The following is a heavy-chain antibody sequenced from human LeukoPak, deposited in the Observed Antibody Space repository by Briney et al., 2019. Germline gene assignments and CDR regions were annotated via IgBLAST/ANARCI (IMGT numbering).Heavy chain of an antibody. Sequence: PGGSLRLFCAASGFTFSSYAMSWVRQAPGKGLEWVSAISGSGGSTYYADSVKGRFTISRDNSKNTLYLQMNSLRAEDTAVYYCAKQDYDILTGYYGTSGLTGLFDYWGQGTLVTVSS. CDR1: GFTFSSYA. D-gene: IGHD3-9*01. CDR3: AKQDYDILTGYYGTSGLTGLFDY. V-gene: IGHV3-23*01. J-gene: IGHJ4*02. CDR2: ISGSGGST.